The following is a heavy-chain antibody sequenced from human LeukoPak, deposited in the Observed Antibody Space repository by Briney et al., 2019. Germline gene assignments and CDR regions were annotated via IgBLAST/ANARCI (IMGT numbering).Heavy chain of an antibody. CDR1: GGSFSGYY. CDR3: ARAGGYSYGYRAFDI. V-gene: IGHV4-34*01. D-gene: IGHD5-18*01. Sequence: SETLSLTCAVYGGSFSGYYWSWIRQPPGKGLEWIGEINHSGSTNYNPSLKSRVTISVDTPKNQFSLKLSSVTAADTAVYYCARAGGYSYGYRAFDIWGQGTMVTVSS. J-gene: IGHJ3*02. CDR2: INHSGST.